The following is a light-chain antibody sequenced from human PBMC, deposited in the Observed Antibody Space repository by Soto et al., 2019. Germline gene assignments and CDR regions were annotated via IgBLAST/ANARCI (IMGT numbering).Light chain of an antibody. Sequence: EIVMTQSPVTLSVSPGESATLSCSDSESVGSNLAWYQQKPGQPPRLLIYDASMRETGVPPRFSGSGSGTEFTLTISNLQSEDFAIYFCQKFNKWPWTFGQGTKVESK. CDR2: DAS. V-gene: IGKV3-15*01. J-gene: IGKJ1*01. CDR3: QKFNKWPWT. CDR1: ESVGSN.